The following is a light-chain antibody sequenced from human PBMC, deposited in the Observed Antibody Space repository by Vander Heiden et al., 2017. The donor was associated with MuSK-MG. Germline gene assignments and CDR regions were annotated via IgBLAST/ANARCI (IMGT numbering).Light chain of an antibody. J-gene: IGKJ4*01. CDR3: QQYYRTPLT. V-gene: IGKV4-1*01. Sequence: DIVMTQSPDSLAVALGERATIKCKSSQTVLYNSINKNYLAWYQQKPGQPPKLLIYWASTRDSGVPDRFRGSGSGTDFTLTISGLQAEDVAVYYCQQYYRTPLTFGGGTKVEIK. CDR1: QTVLYNSINKNY. CDR2: WAS.